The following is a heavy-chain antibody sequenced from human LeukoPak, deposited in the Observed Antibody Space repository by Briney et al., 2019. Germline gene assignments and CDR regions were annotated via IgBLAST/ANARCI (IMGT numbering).Heavy chain of an antibody. CDR1: GFTVSSNY. Sequence: PGGSLRLSCAASGFTVSSNYMSWVRQAPGKGLEWVSVIYSGGSTYYADSVKGRFTISRDNSKNTLYLQMNSLRAEDTAVYYCARDGYSYGYGYYFDYWGQGTLVTVSS. CDR3: ARDGYSYGYGYYFDY. J-gene: IGHJ4*02. D-gene: IGHD5-18*01. V-gene: IGHV3-66*01. CDR2: IYSGGST.